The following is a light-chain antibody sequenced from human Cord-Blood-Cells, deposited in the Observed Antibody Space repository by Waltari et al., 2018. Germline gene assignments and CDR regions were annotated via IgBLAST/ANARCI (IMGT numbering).Light chain of an antibody. CDR3: QQYDNLPLT. CDR1: QDISNY. V-gene: IGKV1-33*01. J-gene: IGKJ4*01. CDR2: DAS. Sequence: DIQMTQSPSSLSAYVGDRVTITCQASQDISNYLNWYKQKPGKATKLLIYDASNLETGFPSRFSGSGSGTDFTFTISSLQPEDIATYYCQQYDNLPLTFGGGTKVEIK.